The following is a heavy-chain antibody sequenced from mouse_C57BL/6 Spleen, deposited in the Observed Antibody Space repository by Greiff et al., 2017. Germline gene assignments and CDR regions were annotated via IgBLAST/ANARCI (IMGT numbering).Heavy chain of an antibody. Sequence: QVHVKQSGAELVKPGASVKLSCKASGYTFTEYTIHWVKQRSGQGLEWIGWFYPGSGSIKYNEKFKDKATLTADKSSNTVYMELSRLTSEDSAVYFCARHEEDYGYDDVYAMDYWGQGTSVTVSS. CDR1: GYTFTEYT. J-gene: IGHJ4*01. D-gene: IGHD2-2*01. CDR2: FYPGSGSI. CDR3: ARHEEDYGYDDVYAMDY. V-gene: IGHV1-62-2*01.